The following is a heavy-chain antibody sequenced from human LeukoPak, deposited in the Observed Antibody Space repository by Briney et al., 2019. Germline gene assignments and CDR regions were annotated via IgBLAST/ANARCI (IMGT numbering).Heavy chain of an antibody. CDR3: ARKVDY. V-gene: IGHV4-34*01. CDR2: INHSGST. Sequence: SETLSLTCAVYGGSFSGYYWSWIRQPPGKGLEWIGEINHSGSTNYNPSLKSRVTISVDTSKNQFSLKLSSVTAADTAVYYCARKVDYWGQGTLVTVSS. CDR1: GGSFSGYY. J-gene: IGHJ4*02.